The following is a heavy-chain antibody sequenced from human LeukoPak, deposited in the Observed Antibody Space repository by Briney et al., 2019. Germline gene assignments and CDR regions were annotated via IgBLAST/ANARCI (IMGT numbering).Heavy chain of an antibody. D-gene: IGHD6-13*01. CDR1: GYSFTSYW. CDR2: IYPGDSNI. V-gene: IGHV5-51*01. CDR3: ARLAVSSVWSVYFDY. Sequence: SGESLKISCKGSGYSFTSYWIGWVCQMPGKGLEWMGIIYPGDSNIRYSPSFQGQVTISADKSISTAYLQWSSLKASDTAMYYCARLAVSSVWSVYFDYWGQGTLVTVSS. J-gene: IGHJ4*02.